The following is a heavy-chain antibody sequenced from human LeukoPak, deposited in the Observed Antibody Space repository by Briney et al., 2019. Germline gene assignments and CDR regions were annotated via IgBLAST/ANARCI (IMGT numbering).Heavy chain of an antibody. CDR3: ARAGYYYDSSDPHDAFDI. Sequence: ASVKVSCKASGYTFTSYAMHWVRQAPGQRLEWMGWINAGNGNTKYSQKFQGRVTITRDTSASTAYMELSSLRSEDTAVYYCARAGYYYDSSDPHDAFDIWGQGTMVTVSS. D-gene: IGHD3-22*01. CDR2: INAGNGNT. V-gene: IGHV1-3*01. CDR1: GYTFTSYA. J-gene: IGHJ3*02.